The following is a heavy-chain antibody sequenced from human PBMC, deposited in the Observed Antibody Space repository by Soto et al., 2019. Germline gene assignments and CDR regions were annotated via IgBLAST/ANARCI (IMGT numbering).Heavy chain of an antibody. V-gene: IGHV4-59*01. CDR3: AATPRY. J-gene: IGHJ4*02. D-gene: IGHD1-26*01. CDR2: IYSSGRT. Sequence: QVQLQESGPGLVKPSETLSLTCTASGGPISSYYWSWIRQPPGKGLEWIEYIYSSGRTNYNPSLKGRVTMSRDTSKNQVSLNGTSVTAADSAVYYCAATPRYWGQGRLVTVSS. CDR1: GGPISSYY.